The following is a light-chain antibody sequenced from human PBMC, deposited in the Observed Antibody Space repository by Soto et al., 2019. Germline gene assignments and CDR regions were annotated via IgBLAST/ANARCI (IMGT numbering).Light chain of an antibody. CDR1: SSNIGAGYD. Sequence: QPVLTQPPSVSGAPGQRVTISCTGSSSNIGAGYDVHWYQQLPGTAPKLLIYCNSNRPSGVPDRFSGSKSGTSASLAITGLQAEDEADYYCQSYDSSLSGYYVFGTGTKLTVL. CDR2: CNS. J-gene: IGLJ1*01. CDR3: QSYDSSLSGYYV. V-gene: IGLV1-40*01.